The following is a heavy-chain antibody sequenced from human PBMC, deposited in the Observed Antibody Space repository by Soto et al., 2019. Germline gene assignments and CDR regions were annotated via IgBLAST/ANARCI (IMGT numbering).Heavy chain of an antibody. Sequence: GGSLRLSCAASGFTFSSYAMSWVRQAPGKGLEWVSAISGSGGSTYYADSVKGRFTISRDNSKNTLYLQMNSLRAEDTAVYYCAKMFGFDYYDSSGNPDYWGQGTLVTVSS. D-gene: IGHD3-22*01. V-gene: IGHV3-23*01. CDR3: AKMFGFDYYDSSGNPDY. CDR1: GFTFSSYA. CDR2: ISGSGGST. J-gene: IGHJ4*02.